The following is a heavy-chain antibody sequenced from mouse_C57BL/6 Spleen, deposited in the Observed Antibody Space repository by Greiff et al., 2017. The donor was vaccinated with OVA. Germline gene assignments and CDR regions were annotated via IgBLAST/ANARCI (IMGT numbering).Heavy chain of an antibody. V-gene: IGHV1-82*01. CDR3: ARGSEDYYYAMDY. J-gene: IGHJ4*01. CDR1: GYAFSSSW. CDR2: IYPGDGDT. Sequence: QVQLQQSGPELVKPGASVQISCKASGYAFSSSWMNWVKQRPGKGLEWIGRIYPGDGDTNYNGKFKGKATLTADKSSSTAYMQLSSLTSEDSAVYFCARGSEDYYYAMDYWGQGTSVTVSS.